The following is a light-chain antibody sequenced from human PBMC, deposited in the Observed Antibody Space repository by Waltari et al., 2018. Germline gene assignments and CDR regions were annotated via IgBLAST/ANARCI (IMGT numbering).Light chain of an antibody. CDR2: GAS. CDR1: QRVSSSY. J-gene: IGKJ2*01. Sequence: EFVLTPSPGTLSLSPGERATLSCRASQRVSSSYFAWYQQKPGQAPRLLIYGASSRATCIPDRFSGSGSGTDFTHTISRLEPEDFAVYYCQQYGTSSYTFGQGTKLEI. V-gene: IGKV3-20*01. CDR3: QQYGTSSYT.